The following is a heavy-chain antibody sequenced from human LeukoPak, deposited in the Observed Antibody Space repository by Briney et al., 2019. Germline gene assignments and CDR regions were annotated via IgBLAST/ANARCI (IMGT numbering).Heavy chain of an antibody. D-gene: IGHD6-6*01. CDR2: IYYSGST. Sequence: SETLSLTCTVSGGSISSYYWGWIRQPPGKGLEWIGSIYYSGSTYYNPSLKSRVTISVDTSKNQFSLKLSSVTAADTAVYYCARDPFGSSPRGGDYWGQGTLVTVSS. V-gene: IGHV4-39*07. J-gene: IGHJ4*02. CDR1: GGSISSYY. CDR3: ARDPFGSSPRGGDY.